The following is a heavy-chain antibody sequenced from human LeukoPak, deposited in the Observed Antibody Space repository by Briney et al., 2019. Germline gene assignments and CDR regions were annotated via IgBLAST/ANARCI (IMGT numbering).Heavy chain of an antibody. CDR2: MMQDGSEK. Sequence: GGSLRLSCAASGLTFSNYWMSWVRQAPGKGLEWVANMMQDGSEKYYVDSVRGRFTISRDNAKNSLYLEMNSLRAEDTAVYYCARGREYFGRGSCYPFDHWGQGTLVTVSS. D-gene: IGHD2-15*01. CDR3: ARGREYFGRGSCYPFDH. CDR1: GLTFSNYW. J-gene: IGHJ4*02. V-gene: IGHV3-7*01.